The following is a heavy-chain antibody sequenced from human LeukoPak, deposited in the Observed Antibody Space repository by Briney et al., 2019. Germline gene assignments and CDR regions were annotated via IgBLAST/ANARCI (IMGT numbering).Heavy chain of an antibody. CDR3: ASGYCGGACQLGGVDM. Sequence: SETLSLTCTVSGGSISSSIYYWGWIRQPPGKGLEWIGSIFHNGNTYYNSSLKSRLTVSVDTSKNQISLKLSSVTAADTAVYYCASGYCGGACQLGGVDMWGQGTMVTVSS. CDR2: IFHNGNT. CDR1: GGSISSSIYY. J-gene: IGHJ3*02. D-gene: IGHD2-21*02. V-gene: IGHV4-39*07.